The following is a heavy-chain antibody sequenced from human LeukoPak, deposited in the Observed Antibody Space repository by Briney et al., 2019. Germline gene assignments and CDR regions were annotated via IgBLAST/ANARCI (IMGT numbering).Heavy chain of an antibody. CDR1: GGSISSIIYY. CDR2: IYYSGST. D-gene: IGHD3-10*01. J-gene: IGHJ4*02. CDR3: ARHSRSVDYGSGSYTWDY. V-gene: IGHV4-39*01. Sequence: SETLSLTCTVSGGSISSIIYYWGWIRQPPGKGLEWIGTIYYSGSTYYNVSLKSRVTISVDASRNQFSLKLSSVTAADTAVYYCARHSRSVDYGSGSYTWDYWGQGTLVTVSS.